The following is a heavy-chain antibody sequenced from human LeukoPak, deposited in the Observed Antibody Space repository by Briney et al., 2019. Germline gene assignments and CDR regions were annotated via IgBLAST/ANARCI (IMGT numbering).Heavy chain of an antibody. CDR1: GGTFSSYA. CDR3: AREEWQQLVNGFFDY. D-gene: IGHD6-13*01. CDR2: IIPILGIA. V-gene: IGHV1-69*04. J-gene: IGHJ4*02. Sequence: SVKVSCKASGGTFSSYAISWVRQAPGQGLEWMGRIIPILGIANYAQKFQGRVTITADKSTSTAYMELSSLRSEDTAVYYCAREEWQQLVNGFFDYWGQGTLVTVSS.